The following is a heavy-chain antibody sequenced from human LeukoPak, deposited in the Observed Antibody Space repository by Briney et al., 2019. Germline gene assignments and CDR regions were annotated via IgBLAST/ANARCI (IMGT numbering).Heavy chain of an antibody. V-gene: IGHV1-69*13. CDR1: GGTFSIYA. CDR2: IIPIFGTA. CDR3: ARSLSPIVVVTALDAFDI. Sequence: ASVKVSCTASGGTFSIYAISWVRQAPGQGLEWMGGIIPIFGTANYAQKFQGRVTITADESTSTAYMELSSLRSEDTAVYYCARSLSPIVVVTALDAFDIWGQGTMVTVSS. D-gene: IGHD2-21*02. J-gene: IGHJ3*02.